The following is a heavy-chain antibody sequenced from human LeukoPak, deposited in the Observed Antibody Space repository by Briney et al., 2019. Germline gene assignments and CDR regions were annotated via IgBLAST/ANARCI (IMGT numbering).Heavy chain of an antibody. CDR3: ARDSSGWDNWFDP. CDR1: GFSFNSYA. D-gene: IGHD6-19*01. J-gene: IGHJ5*02. Sequence: GGSLRLSCAASGFSFNSYAIHWARQAPGKGLEWVAVISNDGANKYYADSVKGRFAISRDNAKNTLYLQMNSLRSDDTAVYYCARDSSGWDNWFDPWGQGTLVTVSS. V-gene: IGHV3-30*09. CDR2: ISNDGANK.